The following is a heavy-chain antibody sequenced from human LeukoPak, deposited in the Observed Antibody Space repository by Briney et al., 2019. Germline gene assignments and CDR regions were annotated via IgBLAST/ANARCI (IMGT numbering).Heavy chain of an antibody. Sequence: GGSLRLSRAASGFTFSSYWMHWVRQTPGKGLVWVSRIDSAGSGTSYADSVKGRFTISRDNAKNTLYLQMNSLRAEDTAVYYCARVESDSSSWWVNFDYWGQGTLVTVSS. CDR1: GFTFSSYW. CDR2: IDSAGSGT. V-gene: IGHV3-74*01. J-gene: IGHJ4*02. CDR3: ARVESDSSSWWVNFDY. D-gene: IGHD6-13*01.